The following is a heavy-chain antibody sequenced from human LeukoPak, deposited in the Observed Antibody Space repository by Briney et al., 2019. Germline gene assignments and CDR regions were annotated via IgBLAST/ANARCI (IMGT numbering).Heavy chain of an antibody. Sequence: PSETLSLTCTVSGGSISSYYWSWIRQPPGKGLEWIGYIYYSGSTNYNPSLKSRVTISVDTSKNQFSLKLSSVTAADTAVYYCARVPKYYDILTGKAHADYWGQGTLVTVSS. CDR3: ARVPKYYDILTGKAHADY. D-gene: IGHD3-9*01. V-gene: IGHV4-59*12. CDR2: IYYSGST. J-gene: IGHJ4*02. CDR1: GGSISSYY.